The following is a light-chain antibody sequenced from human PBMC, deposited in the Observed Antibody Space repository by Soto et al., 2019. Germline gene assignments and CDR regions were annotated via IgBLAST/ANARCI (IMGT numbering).Light chain of an antibody. Sequence: EIVLTQSPGTLSLSPGERATLSCRASQSVSSYLAWYQQKPGQAPRLLIYDTSNRATGVPARFSGSGSGTDFTLTISSLEPEDFAVYFCQQRNNWPPITFGQGTRLEIK. J-gene: IGKJ5*01. CDR3: QQRNNWPPIT. CDR1: QSVSSY. V-gene: IGKV3-11*01. CDR2: DTS.